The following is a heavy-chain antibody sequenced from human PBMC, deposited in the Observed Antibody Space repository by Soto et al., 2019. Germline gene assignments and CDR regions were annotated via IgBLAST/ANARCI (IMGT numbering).Heavy chain of an antibody. J-gene: IGHJ4*02. CDR1: GFTFSSYV. CDR2: ISGSGGST. D-gene: IGHD3-10*01. CDR3: AKGSYGSGSCFDY. V-gene: IGHV3-23*01. Sequence: GGSLRLSCAASGFTFSSYVMSWVRQAPGKGLEWVSAISGSGGSTYYADSVKGRFTISRDNSKNTLYLQMNSLRAEDTAVYYCAKGSYGSGSCFDYWGQGTLVTVSS.